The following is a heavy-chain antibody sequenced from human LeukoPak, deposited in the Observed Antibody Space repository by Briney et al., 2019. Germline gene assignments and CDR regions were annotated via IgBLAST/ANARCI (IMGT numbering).Heavy chain of an antibody. CDR1: GGSFSGYY. CDR2: INHSGST. CDR3: ARGPMGATTFDY. V-gene: IGHV4-34*01. J-gene: IGHJ4*02. D-gene: IGHD1-26*01. Sequence: SETLSLTCAVYGGSFSGYYWSWIRQPPGKGLEWIGEINHSGSTNYSPSLKSRVTISVDTSKNQFSLKLSSVTAADTAVYYCARGPMGATTFDYWGQGTLVTVSS.